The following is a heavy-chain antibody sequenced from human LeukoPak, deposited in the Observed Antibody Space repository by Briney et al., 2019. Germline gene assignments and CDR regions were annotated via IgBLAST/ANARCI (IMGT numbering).Heavy chain of an antibody. J-gene: IGHJ5*02. V-gene: IGHV3-9*01. D-gene: IGHD6-13*01. CDR3: AKGGYSSSWYEDWFDP. CDR2: ISWNSGSI. Sequence: GGSLRLSCAASGFTFDDYAMHWVRQAPGKGLEWVSGISWNSGSIGYADSVKGRFTISRDNAKNSLYLQMNSLRAEDTALYYCAKGGYSSSWYEDWFDPWGQGTLVTVSS. CDR1: GFTFDDYA.